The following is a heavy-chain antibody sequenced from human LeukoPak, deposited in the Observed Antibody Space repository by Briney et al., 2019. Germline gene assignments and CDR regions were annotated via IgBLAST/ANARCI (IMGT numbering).Heavy chain of an antibody. CDR3: ARERKGTCSSTSCSGWFDP. V-gene: IGHV1-24*01. CDR1: GYTLTELS. J-gene: IGHJ5*02. Sequence: ASVKVSCKVSGYTLTELSMHWVRQAPGKGLEWMGGFDPEDGETIYAQKFQGRVTITRNTSISTAYMELSSLRSEDTAVYYCARERKGTCSSTSCSGWFDPWGQGTLVTVSS. D-gene: IGHD2-2*01. CDR2: FDPEDGET.